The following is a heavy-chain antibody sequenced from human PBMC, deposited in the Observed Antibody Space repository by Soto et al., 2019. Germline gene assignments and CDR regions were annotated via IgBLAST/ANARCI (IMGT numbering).Heavy chain of an antibody. D-gene: IGHD2-2*02. CDR2: INDSGST. CDR3: ARGRYCSSTSCYSPSRRGHPHYYYYYYMDV. CDR1: GGSFSGYY. Sequence: QVQLQQWGAGLLKPSETLSLTCAVYGGSFSGYYWSWIRQPPGKGLEWIGEINDSGSTNYNPSLKSRVTISVDTSKNQFSLKLSSVTAADTAVYYCARGRYCSSTSCYSPSRRGHPHYYYYYYMDVWGKGTTVTVSS. V-gene: IGHV4-34*01. J-gene: IGHJ6*03.